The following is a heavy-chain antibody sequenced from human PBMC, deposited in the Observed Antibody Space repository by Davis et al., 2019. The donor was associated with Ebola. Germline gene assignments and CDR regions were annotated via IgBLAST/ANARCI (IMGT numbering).Heavy chain of an antibody. D-gene: IGHD1-26*01. V-gene: IGHV1-18*01. CDR2: ITTYNGNT. J-gene: IGHJ4*02. CDR3: VRGHSGSYDY. CDR1: GYRFVSYG. Sequence: ASVKVSCKASGYRFVSYGFSWVRQAPGQGLEWMGWITTYNGNTDYSQKVQGRVTMTTDTSTSTVYLELNSLTSDDTAVYYCVRGHSGSYDYWGQGTLVTVSS.